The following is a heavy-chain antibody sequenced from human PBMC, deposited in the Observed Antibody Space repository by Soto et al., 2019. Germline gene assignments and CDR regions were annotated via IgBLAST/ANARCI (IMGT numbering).Heavy chain of an antibody. V-gene: IGHV3-7*04. CDR2: IKDDGSEK. J-gene: IGHJ4*02. D-gene: IGHD6-19*01. CDR3: ARGGQWLVRCVY. Sequence: EVHLVESGGGLVQPGGSLRLSCAASGFTFSSYWMSWVRQAPGKGLEWVANIKDDGSEKYYVDSVKGRFTISRDNAKNSVYLQRKRLGDEDTSVCDCARGGQWLVRCVYWGQGTLVTVSS. CDR1: GFTFSSYW.